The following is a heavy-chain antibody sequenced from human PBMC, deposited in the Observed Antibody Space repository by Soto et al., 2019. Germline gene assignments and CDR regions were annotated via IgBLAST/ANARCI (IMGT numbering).Heavy chain of an antibody. CDR2: ISAYNGNT. CDR3: AREGAWAGISINWFDP. J-gene: IGHJ5*02. CDR1: GYTFTSYG. D-gene: IGHD1-26*01. V-gene: IGHV1-18*01. Sequence: ASVKVSCKASGYTFTSYGISWVRQAPGQGLEWMGWISAYNGNTNYAQKLQGRVTMTTDTSTSTAYMELRSLRSDDTAVYYCAREGAWAGISINWFDPWGQGTLVTVSS.